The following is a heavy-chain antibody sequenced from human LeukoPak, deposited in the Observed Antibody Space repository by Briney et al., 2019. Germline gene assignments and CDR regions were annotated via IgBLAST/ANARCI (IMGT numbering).Heavy chain of an antibody. CDR2: MNPNSGNT. J-gene: IGHJ6*03. CDR1: GYTFTSYD. V-gene: IGHV1-8*01. Sequence: GASVKVSCKASGYTFTSYDINWVRQATGQGLEWMGWMNPNSGNTGYAQKFQGRVTMTRNTSISTAYMELSSLRSEDTAVYYCARGYYDILTGSYYYYYYMDVWGKGTTVTVSS. CDR3: ARGYYDILTGSYYYYYYMDV. D-gene: IGHD3-9*01.